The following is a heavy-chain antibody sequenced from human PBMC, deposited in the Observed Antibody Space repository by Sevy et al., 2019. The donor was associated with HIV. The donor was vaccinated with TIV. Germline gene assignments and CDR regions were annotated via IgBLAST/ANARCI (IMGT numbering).Heavy chain of an antibody. CDR2: INPNSGGT. CDR1: GYTFTAYY. CDR3: ARMGDYYDSSGYYPLKF. V-gene: IGHV1-2*02. D-gene: IGHD3-22*01. Sequence: ASAKVSCKASGYTFTAYYIHWVRQAPGQGLEWMGWINPNSGGTYFAKKFQDSVTLTTDTSVNTAYMELRSLRFDDTAVYYCARMGDYYDSSGYYPLKFWGQGTLVTVSS. J-gene: IGHJ4*02.